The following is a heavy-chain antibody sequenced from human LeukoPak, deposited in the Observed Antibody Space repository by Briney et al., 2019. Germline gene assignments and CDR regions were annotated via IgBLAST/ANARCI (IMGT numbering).Heavy chain of an antibody. CDR2: INSDGSST. CDR3: ARVDCSGGSCYFDY. J-gene: IGHJ4*02. V-gene: IGHV3-74*01. CDR1: GFTFSRYW. Sequence: QPGRSLRLTCAASGFTFSRYWMHWVRQTPGKGLVWVSRINSDGSSTRYADSVKGRFTISRDNAKNTLDLQMSSLRAEDTAVYYCARVDCSGGSCYFDYWGQGTLVTVSS. D-gene: IGHD2-15*01.